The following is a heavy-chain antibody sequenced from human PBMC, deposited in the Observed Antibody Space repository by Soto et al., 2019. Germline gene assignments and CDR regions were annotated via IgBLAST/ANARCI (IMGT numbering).Heavy chain of an antibody. J-gene: IGHJ4*02. V-gene: IGHV1-18*04. D-gene: IGHD3-10*02. CDR1: GYTFTSYG. Sequence: ASVKVSCKASGYTFTSYGISWVRQAPGQGLEWMGWISAYNGNTNYAQKLQGRVTMTTDTSTSTAYMELRSLRSEDTAIYYCARSYVQSRPIDYWGQGSLVTVSS. CDR2: ISAYNGNT. CDR3: ARSYVQSRPIDY.